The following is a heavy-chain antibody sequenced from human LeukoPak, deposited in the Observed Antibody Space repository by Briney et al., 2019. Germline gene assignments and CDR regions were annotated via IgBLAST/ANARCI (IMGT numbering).Heavy chain of an antibody. Sequence: GGCLRVSCVASGFTFSNYEMNWVRQAPGKGREWVSYISSSGTTIYYADTAKGRFTISRDNAKNSLYLQMNSLRAEYTAVYYCARGGYCSSSSYYSLNAFDIWGQGTMFTVSS. CDR3: ARGGYCSSSSYYSLNAFDI. CDR2: ISSSGTTI. J-gene: IGHJ3*02. V-gene: IGHV3-48*03. CDR1: GFTFSNYE. D-gene: IGHD2-2*01.